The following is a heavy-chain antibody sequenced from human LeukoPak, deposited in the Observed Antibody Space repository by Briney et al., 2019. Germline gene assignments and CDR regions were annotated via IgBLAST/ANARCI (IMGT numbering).Heavy chain of an antibody. Sequence: GGSLRLSCAASGFTFSSYGMHWVRQAPGKGLEWVAVISYDGSNKYYADSVKGRFTISRDNSKNTLYLQMNSLRAEDTAVYYCAKDEGYCSGGSYYEVPYFQHWGQGTLVTVSS. V-gene: IGHV3-30*18. D-gene: IGHD2-15*01. J-gene: IGHJ1*01. CDR1: GFTFSSYG. CDR3: AKDEGYCSGGSYYEVPYFQH. CDR2: ISYDGSNK.